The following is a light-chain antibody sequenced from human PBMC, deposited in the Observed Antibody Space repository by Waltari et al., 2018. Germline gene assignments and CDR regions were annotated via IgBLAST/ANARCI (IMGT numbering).Light chain of an antibody. CDR2: EGT. Sequence: QSALTQPASVSGSPGQSVTISCTETSDDVGNSNLVSWYQQHPGKVPQPMIYEGTKRPSWVSNRFSGSKSGNTASLTISGLQAEDEADYYCCSFASTSTLNWVFGGGTKLTVL. CDR1: SDDVGNSNL. J-gene: IGLJ3*02. V-gene: IGLV2-23*01. CDR3: CSFASTSTLNWV.